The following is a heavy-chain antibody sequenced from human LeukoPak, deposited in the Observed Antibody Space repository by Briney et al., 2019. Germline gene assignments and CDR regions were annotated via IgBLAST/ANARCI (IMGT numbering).Heavy chain of an antibody. D-gene: IGHD3-10*01. Sequence: ASVKVSCKASGGTFSSYAISWVRQAPGQGLEWMGWMNPNSGNTGYAQKFQGRVTMTRNTSISTAYMELSSLRSEDTAVYYCARVMVRGVKLIGYWGQGTLVTVSS. CDR1: GGTFSSYA. CDR3: ARVMVRGVKLIGY. V-gene: IGHV1-8*02. J-gene: IGHJ4*02. CDR2: MNPNSGNT.